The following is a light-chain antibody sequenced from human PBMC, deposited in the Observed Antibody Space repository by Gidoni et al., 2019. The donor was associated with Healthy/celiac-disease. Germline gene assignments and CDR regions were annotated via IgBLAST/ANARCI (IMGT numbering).Light chain of an antibody. CDR2: GTS. CDR1: SSNIGAGYD. J-gene: IGLJ2*01. V-gene: IGLV1-40*01. CDR3: QSYDSSLSGPVV. Sequence: QSVLTQPPSVSGAPGQRVTISCTGSSSNIGAGYDVHWYQQLPGTAPKLLIYGTSNRPSGVPYRFSGSKSGTSASLAITGLQAEDEADYYCQSYDSSLSGPVVFGGGTKLTVL.